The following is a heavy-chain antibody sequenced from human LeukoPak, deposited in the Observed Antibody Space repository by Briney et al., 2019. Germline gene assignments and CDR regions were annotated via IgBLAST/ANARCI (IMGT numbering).Heavy chain of an antibody. Sequence: GESLKISCKGSGYIFTSYWISWVRQMPGKGLEWMGRIDPSDSYTNYSPSFQGLVTISADKSISTAYLQWSSLKASDTAMYFCATSRGYGFDLWGRGTLVTVSS. CDR2: IDPSDSYT. J-gene: IGHJ2*01. V-gene: IGHV5-10-1*01. CDR3: ATSRGYGFDL. D-gene: IGHD5-12*01. CDR1: GYIFTSYW.